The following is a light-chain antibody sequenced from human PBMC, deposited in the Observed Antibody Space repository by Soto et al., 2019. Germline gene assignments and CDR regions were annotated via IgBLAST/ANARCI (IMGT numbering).Light chain of an antibody. V-gene: IGKV1-27*01. J-gene: IGKJ4*01. CDR3: QKYNSASLT. Sequence: DIQMTQSPSSLSASVGDRVIITCRASQGISSSLAWYQQKPGNVPKLLIYAASVLQSGVPSRFSGSGSGTDFTLTITSLQSEDVGTYYCQKYNSASLTFGGGTKVEIK. CDR1: QGISSS. CDR2: AAS.